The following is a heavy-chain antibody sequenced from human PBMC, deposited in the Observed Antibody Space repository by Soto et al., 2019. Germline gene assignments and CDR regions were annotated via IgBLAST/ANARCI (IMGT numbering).Heavy chain of an antibody. V-gene: IGHV3-23*01. CDR2: ISGSGGST. CDR3: AKQKGPFFADYDYIWGTTG. J-gene: IGHJ4*02. Sequence: GGSLRLSCAASGFTFSSYAMSWVRQAPGKGLEWVSAISGSGGSTYYATSGKGPFTISRDNSKNTLFLQMNSLGAEDTSVYYCAKQKGPFFADYDYIWGTTGWGQGTLVTVSS. CDR1: GFTFSSYA. D-gene: IGHD3-16*01.